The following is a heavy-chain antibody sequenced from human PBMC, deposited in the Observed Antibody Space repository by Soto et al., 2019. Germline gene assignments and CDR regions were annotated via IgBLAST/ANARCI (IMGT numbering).Heavy chain of an antibody. J-gene: IGHJ4*02. D-gene: IGHD6-19*01. CDR3: VRRYSSGFDY. CDR2: IYYSGST. V-gene: IGHV4-31*03. CDR1: GGSISSGGYY. Sequence: SETLSLTCTVSGGSISSGGYYWSWIRQHPGKGLEWIGYIYYSGSTYYNPSLKSRVTISVDTSKNQFSLKLSSVTAADTAVYYCVRRYSSGFDYWGKGTLVTVSS.